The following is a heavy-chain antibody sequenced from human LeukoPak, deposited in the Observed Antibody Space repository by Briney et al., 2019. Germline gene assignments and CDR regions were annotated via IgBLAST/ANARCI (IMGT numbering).Heavy chain of an antibody. J-gene: IGHJ4*02. CDR1: GFTFNSYP. Sequence: GGSLRLSCAASGFTFNSYPMTWVRQAPGKGLVWVARIRTDGTDTSYADSVKGRFTISRDNAKNTLYLQMNNLRVEDTAVYYCARDRFCTTDRCSDYWGQGTLVTVSS. CDR3: ARDRFCTTDRCSDY. CDR2: IRTDGTDT. D-gene: IGHD2-8*01. V-gene: IGHV3-74*01.